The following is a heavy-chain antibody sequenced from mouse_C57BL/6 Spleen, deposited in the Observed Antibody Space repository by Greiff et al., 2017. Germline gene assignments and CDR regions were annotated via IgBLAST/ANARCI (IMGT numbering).Heavy chain of an antibody. CDR1: GYTFTDYY. Sequence: EVQLQQSGPELVKPGASVKISCKASGYTFTDYYMNWVKQSHGKSLEWIGDINPNNGGTNYNQKFKGKATLTVDKSSSTAYMVLRSLTSEDSAVYYCASAGVYYDDDWFAYWGQGTLVTVSA. D-gene: IGHD2-4*01. J-gene: IGHJ3*01. CDR2: INPNNGGT. V-gene: IGHV1-26*01. CDR3: ASAGVYYDDDWFAY.